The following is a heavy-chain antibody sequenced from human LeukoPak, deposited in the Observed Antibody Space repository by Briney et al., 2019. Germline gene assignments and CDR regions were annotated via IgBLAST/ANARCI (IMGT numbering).Heavy chain of an antibody. Sequence: ASVKVSCKASGSTFTSYGISWVRQAPGQGLEWMGWISAYNGNTNYAQKLQGRVTMTTATSTSTAYMELRSLRSDDTAVYYCARDIVVVVAATGHFDYWGQGTLVTVSS. CDR2: ISAYNGNT. V-gene: IGHV1-18*01. J-gene: IGHJ4*02. D-gene: IGHD2-15*01. CDR1: GSTFTSYG. CDR3: ARDIVVVVAATGHFDY.